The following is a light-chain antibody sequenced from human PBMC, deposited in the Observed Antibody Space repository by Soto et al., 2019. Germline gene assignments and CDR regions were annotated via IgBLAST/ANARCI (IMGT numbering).Light chain of an antibody. CDR2: EVS. V-gene: IGLV2-8*01. Sequence: QSALTQPPSASGSPGQSVTISYTGTSSDVGGYNYVSWYQQHPGKAPKLMIYEVSKRPSGVPDRFSGSKSGNTASLTVSGLQAEDEADYYCSSYAGSNNSVFGGGTKLTVL. J-gene: IGLJ2*01. CDR1: SSDVGGYNY. CDR3: SSYAGSNNSV.